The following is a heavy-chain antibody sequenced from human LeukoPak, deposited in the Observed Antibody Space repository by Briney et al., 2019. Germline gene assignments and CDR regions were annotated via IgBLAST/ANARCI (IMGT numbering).Heavy chain of an antibody. CDR2: IYPGDSDI. V-gene: IGHV5-51*01. D-gene: IGHD7-27*01. Sequence: GGSLRLSCKGSGYSFPNYWIGWVRQMPGKGLEWMAIIYPGDSDIKYSPSFEGQVTISVDKSINTAYLQWHSLKASDTAMYYCARRLHLGTDYWGQGTLVTVSS. J-gene: IGHJ4*02. CDR1: GYSFPNYW. CDR3: ARRLHLGTDY.